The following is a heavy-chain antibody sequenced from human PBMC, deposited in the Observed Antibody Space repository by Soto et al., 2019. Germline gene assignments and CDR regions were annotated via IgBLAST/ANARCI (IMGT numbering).Heavy chain of an antibody. D-gene: IGHD6-6*01. CDR1: GFTFSSYA. V-gene: IGHV3-23*01. CDR2: ISGSGGST. CDR3: ANEIGSSTEYYYYYYGMDV. J-gene: IGHJ6*02. Sequence: EVQLLESGGGLVQPGGSLRLSCAASGFTFSSYAMSWVRQAPGKGLEWVSAISGSGGSTYYADSVKGRFTISRDNSKNTLYLQMNSLRAEDTAVYYCANEIGSSTEYYYYYYGMDVWGQGTTVTVSS.